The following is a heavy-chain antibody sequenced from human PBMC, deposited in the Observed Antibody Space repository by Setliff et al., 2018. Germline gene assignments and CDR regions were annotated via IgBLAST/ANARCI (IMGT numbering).Heavy chain of an antibody. CDR1: GGTFSDYH. CDR2: INHSGST. Sequence: KTSETLSLTCAAYGGTFSDYHWTWIRQSPEKGLEWIGEINHSGSTKYSPSLESRVTMSVDPSKNQFSLKVTSVTAADTAVYYCARGRNVAARLLDSWGRGTLVTVSS. CDR3: ARGRNVAARLLDS. V-gene: IGHV4-34*01. J-gene: IGHJ4*02. D-gene: IGHD6-6*01.